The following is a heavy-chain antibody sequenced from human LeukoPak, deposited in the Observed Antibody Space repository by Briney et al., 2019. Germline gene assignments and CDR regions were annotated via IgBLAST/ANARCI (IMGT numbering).Heavy chain of an antibody. V-gene: IGHV3-30*03. J-gene: IGHJ4*02. CDR1: GFTFTSYG. CDR2: ISYDGTNK. Sequence: GGSLRLSCGASGFTFTSYGMHWVRQAPGKGLEWVAVISYDGTNKFYADSVRGRFTISRDNSKNMLYLQLNSLTTEDTALYYCARDFWWLPDYWGQGTLVTVSS. D-gene: IGHD3-3*01. CDR3: ARDFWWLPDY.